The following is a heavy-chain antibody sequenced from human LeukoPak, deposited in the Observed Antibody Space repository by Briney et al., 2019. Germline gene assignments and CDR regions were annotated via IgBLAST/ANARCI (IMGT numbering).Heavy chain of an antibody. CDR3: ARDYSSGWYADFDY. J-gene: IGHJ4*02. V-gene: IGHV3-74*01. D-gene: IGHD6-19*01. CDR2: INSDGSST. CDR1: GFTFSSYW. Sequence: QTGGSLRLSCAASGFTFSSYWMHWVRQAPGKGLVWVSRINSDGSSTSYADSVKGRFTISRDNAKNTLYLQMSSLRAEDTAVYYCARDYSSGWYADFDYWGQGTLVTVSS.